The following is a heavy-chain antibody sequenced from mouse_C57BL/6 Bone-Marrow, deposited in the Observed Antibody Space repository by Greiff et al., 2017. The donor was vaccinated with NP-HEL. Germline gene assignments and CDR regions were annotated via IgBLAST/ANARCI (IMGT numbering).Heavy chain of an antibody. J-gene: IGHJ2*01. Sequence: EVQLQQSGAELVRPGASVKLSCTASGFNIKDDYMHWVKQRPEQGLEWIGWIDPENGDTEYASKFQGKATITADTSSNTAYLQLSSLTSEDTAVYYCTTSDKSYFDYWGQGTTLTVSS. CDR2: IDPENGDT. CDR3: TTSDKSYFDY. CDR1: GFNIKDDY. V-gene: IGHV14-4*01.